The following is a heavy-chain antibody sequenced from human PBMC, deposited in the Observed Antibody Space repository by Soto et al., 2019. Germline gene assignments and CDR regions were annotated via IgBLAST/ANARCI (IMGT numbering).Heavy chain of an antibody. J-gene: IGHJ4*02. Sequence: PGGSLRLSCAASGSTFSDYYMSWIRQAPGKGLEWVSYISSSGSTIYYADSVKGRFTISRDNAKNSLYLQMNSLRAEDTAVYYCARDDGYCSSTSCDYYFDYWGQGTLVTVSS. CDR3: ARDDGYCSSTSCDYYFDY. V-gene: IGHV3-11*01. CDR1: GSTFSDYY. D-gene: IGHD2-2*03. CDR2: ISSSGSTI.